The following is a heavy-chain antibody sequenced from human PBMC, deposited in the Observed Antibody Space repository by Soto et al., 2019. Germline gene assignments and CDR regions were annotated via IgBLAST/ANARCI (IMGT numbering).Heavy chain of an antibody. D-gene: IGHD6-13*01. J-gene: IGHJ4*02. CDR3: ARQRIAAAPDY. CDR1: GGSISSYY. CDR2: IYYSGST. Sequence: SETLSPTCTVSGGSISSYYWSWIRQPPGKGLEWIGYIYYSGSTNYNPSLKSRVTISVDTSKNQFSLKLSSVTAADTAVYYCARQRIAAAPDYWGQGTLVTVSS. V-gene: IGHV4-59*08.